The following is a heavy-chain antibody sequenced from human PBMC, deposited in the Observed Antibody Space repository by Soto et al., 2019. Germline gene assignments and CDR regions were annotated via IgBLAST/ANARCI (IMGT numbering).Heavy chain of an antibody. J-gene: IGHJ6*02. CDR3: ARVVDTAMVLYYYYGMDV. Sequence: QVQLVQSGAEVKKPGASVKVSCKASGYTFTGYYMHWVRQAPGQGLEWMGWINPNSGGTNYAQKFQGRVTMSRDTSIRTAYMELSRLRSDDTAVYYCARVVDTAMVLYYYYGMDVWGQGTTVTVSS. D-gene: IGHD5-18*01. V-gene: IGHV1-2*02. CDR1: GYTFTGYY. CDR2: INPNSGGT.